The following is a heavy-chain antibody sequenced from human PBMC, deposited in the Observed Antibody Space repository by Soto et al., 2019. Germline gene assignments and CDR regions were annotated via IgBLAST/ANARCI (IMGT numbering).Heavy chain of an antibody. V-gene: IGHV4-39*01. CDR1: GGSISSSSYY. Sequence: SETLSLTCTVSGGSISSSSYYWGWIRQPPGKGLEWIGSIYYSGSTYYNPSLKSRVTISVDTSKNQFSLKLSSVTAADTAVYYCARLHYDSSGYYYFYYYYGMDVWGQGTTVTVSS. CDR3: ARLHYDSSGYYYFYYYYGMDV. D-gene: IGHD3-22*01. CDR2: IYYSGST. J-gene: IGHJ6*02.